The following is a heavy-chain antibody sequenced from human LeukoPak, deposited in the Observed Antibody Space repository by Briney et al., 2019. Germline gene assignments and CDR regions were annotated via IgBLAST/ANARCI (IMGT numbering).Heavy chain of an antibody. CDR2: ITNSGDRT. V-gene: IGHV3-23*01. Sequence: GGSLRLSCAASGFTFSSSAMSWVRQAPGKGLEWVSSITNSGDRTYYADAVRGQFTIPRDNSKSTLFLQMRSLRVEDTAIYYCAKDGDWRPAADWGQGTLVIVSS. CDR3: AKDGDWRPAAD. CDR1: GFTFSSSA. J-gene: IGHJ4*02. D-gene: IGHD2-2*01.